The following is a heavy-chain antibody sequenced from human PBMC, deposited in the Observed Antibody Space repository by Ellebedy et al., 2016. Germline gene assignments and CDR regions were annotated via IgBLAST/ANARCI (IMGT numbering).Heavy chain of an antibody. V-gene: IGHV3-23*01. J-gene: IGHJ4*02. Sequence: GESLKISXAASGFTFSSYAMSWVRQAPGKGLEWVSAISGSGGSTYYADSVKGRFPISRDNAKNSLYLQMNSLRAEDTALYYCAKARFREAETALDYWGQGTLVTVSS. D-gene: IGHD3-10*01. CDR2: ISGSGGST. CDR1: GFTFSSYA. CDR3: AKARFREAETALDY.